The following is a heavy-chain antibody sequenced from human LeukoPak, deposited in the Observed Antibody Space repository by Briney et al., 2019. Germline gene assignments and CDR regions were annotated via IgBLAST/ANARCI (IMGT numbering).Heavy chain of an antibody. Sequence: ASVKVSCKASGYTFPSQYMHWVRQAPGQGLEWMGIINPNGGSTRYAQKFQGRVTVTRDTSTSTVYMELSSLRSEDTAVYYCARGAWRYGDYWGQGTLVTVSS. CDR2: INPNGGST. J-gene: IGHJ4*02. V-gene: IGHV1-46*01. CDR3: ARGAWRYGDY. CDR1: GYTFPSQY. D-gene: IGHD1-1*01.